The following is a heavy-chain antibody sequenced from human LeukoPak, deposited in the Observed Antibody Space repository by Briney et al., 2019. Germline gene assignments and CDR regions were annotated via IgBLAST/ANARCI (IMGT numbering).Heavy chain of an antibody. CDR2: ISWNSGSI. V-gene: IGHV3-9*01. D-gene: IGHD4-23*01. CDR1: GFTFDDYA. Sequence: GGSLRLSCAASGFTFDDYAMHWVRHAPGKGLEWVSGISWNSGSIGYADSVKGRFTISRDNAKNSLYLQMNSLRAEDTALYYCAKGYLGGNSAPFDYWGQGTLVTVSS. CDR3: AKGYLGGNSAPFDY. J-gene: IGHJ4*02.